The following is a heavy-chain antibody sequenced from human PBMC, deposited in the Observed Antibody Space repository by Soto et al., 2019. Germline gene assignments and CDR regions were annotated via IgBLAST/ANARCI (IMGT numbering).Heavy chain of an antibody. J-gene: IGHJ4*02. CDR2: ISGSGGST. D-gene: IGHD5-18*01. V-gene: IGHV3-23*01. CDR3: ARSPGKRGYSYGYSSGRDY. CDR1: GFTFSSYA. Sequence: GGSLRLSCAASGFTFSSYAMSWVRQAPGKGLEWVPAISGSGGSTYYADSVKGRFTISRDNSKNTLYLQMNSLRAEDTAVYYCARSPGKRGYSYGYSSGRDYWGQGTLVTVSS.